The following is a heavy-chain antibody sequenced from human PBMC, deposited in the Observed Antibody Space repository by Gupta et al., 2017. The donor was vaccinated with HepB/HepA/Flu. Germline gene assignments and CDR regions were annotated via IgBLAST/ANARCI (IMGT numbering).Heavy chain of an antibody. V-gene: IGHV3-30-3*01. J-gene: IGHJ4*02. CDR1: GFTFSSYL. Sequence: QVQLVESGGGVVQPGRSRRLSCVASGFTFSSYLIPWVRQAPGKGLEWLALISYDGSNEYYADSVKGRFTISRDNSKNTLYLQVNSLRAEDTAVYYCARYGHYYDTSGYSLGYWGQGTLVSVTS. D-gene: IGHD3-22*01. CDR2: ISYDGSNE. CDR3: ARYGHYYDTSGYSLGY.